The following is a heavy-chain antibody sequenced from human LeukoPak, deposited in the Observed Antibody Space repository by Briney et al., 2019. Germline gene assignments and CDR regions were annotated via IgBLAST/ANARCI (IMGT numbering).Heavy chain of an antibody. CDR3: ARDYIDIVVVPAAIWFDP. Sequence: SETLSLTCAVYGGYFSGYYWSWIRQPPGKGLEWIGYIYYSGSTNYNPSLKSRVTMSVDTSKNQFSLKLSSVTAADTAVYYCARDYIDIVVVPAAIWFDPWGQGTLVTVSS. J-gene: IGHJ5*02. D-gene: IGHD2-2*01. CDR2: IYYSGST. V-gene: IGHV4-59*12. CDR1: GGYFSGYY.